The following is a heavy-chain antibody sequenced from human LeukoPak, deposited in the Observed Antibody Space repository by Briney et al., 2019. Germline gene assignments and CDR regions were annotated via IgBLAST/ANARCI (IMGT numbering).Heavy chain of an antibody. Sequence: GGSLRLSCAASGFTFSSYSMNWVRQAPGKGLEWVSSISSSSSYIYYADSVKGRFTISRDNAKNSLYLQMNSLRAEDTAVYYCARDSNKYPHNWFDPWGQGTLVTVSS. J-gene: IGHJ5*02. V-gene: IGHV3-21*01. CDR3: ARDSNKYPHNWFDP. D-gene: IGHD2-2*02. CDR1: GFTFSSYS. CDR2: ISSSSSYI.